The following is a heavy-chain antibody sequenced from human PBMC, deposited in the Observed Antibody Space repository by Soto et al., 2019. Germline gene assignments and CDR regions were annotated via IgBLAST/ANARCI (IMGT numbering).Heavy chain of an antibody. D-gene: IGHD2-15*01. V-gene: IGHV3-30*18. Sequence: GGSLRLSCAASGFMFSGFGMHWVRQAPGKGLQWVAGISKDGSKKYYADSVKGRFTISRDNSKKTLYLQMNSLRAEDTAVYYCANPSGYYFGLGSHDEASDMWGQGTVVTV. CDR2: ISKDGSKK. CDR1: GFMFSGFG. CDR3: ANPSGYYFGLGSHDEASDM. J-gene: IGHJ3*02.